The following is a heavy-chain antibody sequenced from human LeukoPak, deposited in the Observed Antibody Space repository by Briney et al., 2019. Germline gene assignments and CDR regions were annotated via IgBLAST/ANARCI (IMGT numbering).Heavy chain of an antibody. V-gene: IGHV3-30*02. D-gene: IGHD3-9*01. CDR1: GFTFSSYG. CDR3: ARTFPVLRYFDWLNQERYFDL. Sequence: GGSLRLSCAASGFTFSSYGMHWVRQAPGKGLEWVAFIRYDGSNKYYADSVKGRFTISRDNSKNTLYLQMNSLRADDTAVYYCARTFPVLRYFDWLNQERYFDLWGRGTLVTVSS. CDR2: IRYDGSNK. J-gene: IGHJ2*01.